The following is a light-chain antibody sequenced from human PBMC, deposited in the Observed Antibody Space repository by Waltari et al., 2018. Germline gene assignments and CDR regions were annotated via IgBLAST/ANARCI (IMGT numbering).Light chain of an antibody. CDR1: TSNTGAGYD. J-gene: IGLJ3*02. V-gene: IGLV1-40*01. Sequence: QSVLTQPPSVSGAPGQRVTVSCTGRTSNTGAGYDVPWYQQFPGRAPKLVIYANTYRPSGVPDRFSATKSGSSASLAITGLQAEDEADYYCQSYDKILSAWVFGGGTKLTVL. CDR3: QSYDKILSAWV. CDR2: ANT.